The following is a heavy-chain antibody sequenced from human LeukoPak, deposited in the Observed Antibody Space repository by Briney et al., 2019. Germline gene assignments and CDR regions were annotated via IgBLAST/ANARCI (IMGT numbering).Heavy chain of an antibody. Sequence: PSETLSLTCAVSGDSMSGYYWTWIRQPPGKGLEWIGNVSYSGRANYNPSLESRVTISLDTSRHQFSLNLRSVTAADTAVYYCARGTEYDYAWRKHGTYYALDVWGHGTRVTVSS. CDR1: GDSMSGYY. V-gene: IGHV4-59*01. CDR3: ARGTEYDYAWRKHGTYYALDV. CDR2: VSYSGRA. J-gene: IGHJ3*01. D-gene: IGHD3-16*01.